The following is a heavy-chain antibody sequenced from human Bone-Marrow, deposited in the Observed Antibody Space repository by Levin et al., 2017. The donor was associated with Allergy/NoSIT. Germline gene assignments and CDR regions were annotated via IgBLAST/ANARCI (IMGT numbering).Heavy chain of an antibody. J-gene: IGHJ5*02. CDR2: IKQDGSEK. CDR1: GFIFSSYW. V-gene: IGHV3-7*01. Sequence: GGSLRLSCAASGFIFSSYWMSWVRQAPGKGLEWVANIKQDGSEKYYVDSVKGRFNISRDNAKNSLYLQMTSLRAEDTAVYYCARGVGGFYDFWSGHYIPSWLDPWGQGTLVTVSS. CDR3: ARGVGGFYDFWSGHYIPSWLDP. D-gene: IGHD3-3*01.